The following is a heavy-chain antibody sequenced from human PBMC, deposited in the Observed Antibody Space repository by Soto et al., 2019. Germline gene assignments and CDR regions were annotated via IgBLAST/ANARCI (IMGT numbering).Heavy chain of an antibody. D-gene: IGHD3-3*01. CDR2: MNPNSGNT. J-gene: IGHJ6*02. V-gene: IGHV1-8*01. Sequence: ASVKVSCKASGYTFTSYDINWVRQATGQGLEWMGWMNPNSGNTGYAQKFQGRVTMTRNTSISTAYMELSSLRSEDTAVYYCARGERFLEWGYYYYGMDVWGQGTTVTVSS. CDR3: ARGERFLEWGYYYYGMDV. CDR1: GYTFTSYD.